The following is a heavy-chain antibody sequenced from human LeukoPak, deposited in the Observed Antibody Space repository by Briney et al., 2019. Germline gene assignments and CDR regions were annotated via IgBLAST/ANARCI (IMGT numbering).Heavy chain of an antibody. Sequence: ASVKVSCKASGYTFTSYDINWVRQATGQGLEWMGWMNPNSGSAGYAQKFQGGVTMTRNTSISTAYMELSSLRSEDTAVYYCARATPHYRYCSGGSCYRHNWFDPWGQGTLVTVSS. CDR2: MNPNSGSA. D-gene: IGHD2-15*01. V-gene: IGHV1-8*01. CDR3: ARATPHYRYCSGGSCYRHNWFDP. J-gene: IGHJ5*02. CDR1: GYTFTSYD.